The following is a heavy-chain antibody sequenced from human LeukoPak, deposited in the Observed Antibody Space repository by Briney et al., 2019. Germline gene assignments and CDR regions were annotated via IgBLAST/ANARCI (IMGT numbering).Heavy chain of an antibody. D-gene: IGHD2-2*01. V-gene: IGHV3-30*02. CDR2: LQSDGITI. CDR3: ARGKVPAATVDY. CDR1: GFTLSAYG. J-gene: IGHJ4*02. Sequence: GGSLRLSCAASGFTLSAYGMHWVRQAPGKGLEWVAFLQSDGITIHYADSLRGRVTISRDNAKNTLYLQMNSLRAEDTAVYYCARGKVPAATVDYWGQGTLVTVSS.